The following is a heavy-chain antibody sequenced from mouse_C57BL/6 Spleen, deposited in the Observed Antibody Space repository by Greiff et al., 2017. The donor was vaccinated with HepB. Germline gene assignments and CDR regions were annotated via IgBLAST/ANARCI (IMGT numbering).Heavy chain of an antibody. CDR2: IWSGGST. CDR1: GFSLTSYG. CDR3: ARRYFDV. J-gene: IGHJ1*03. V-gene: IGHV2-2*01. Sequence: QVQLKESGPGLVQPSQSLSITCTVSGFSLTSYGVHWVRQSPGKGLEWLGVIWSGGSTDYNAAFISRLSISKDNSKSQVFFKMNSLQAYDTAIYYCARRYFDVWGTGTTVTVSS.